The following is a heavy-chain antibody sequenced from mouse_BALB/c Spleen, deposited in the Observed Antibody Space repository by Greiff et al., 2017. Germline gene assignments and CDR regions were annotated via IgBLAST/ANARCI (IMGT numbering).Heavy chain of an antibody. D-gene: IGHD2-2*01. CDR1: GYSITSGYY. Sequence: EVHLVESGPGLVKPSQSLSLTCSVTGYSITSGYYWNWIRQFPGNKLEWMGYISYDGSNNYNPSLKNRISITRDTSKNQFFLKLNSVTTEDTATYYCARPVLGYYDAMDYWGQGTSVTVSS. V-gene: IGHV3-6*02. J-gene: IGHJ4*01. CDR3: ARPVLGYYDAMDY. CDR2: ISYDGSN.